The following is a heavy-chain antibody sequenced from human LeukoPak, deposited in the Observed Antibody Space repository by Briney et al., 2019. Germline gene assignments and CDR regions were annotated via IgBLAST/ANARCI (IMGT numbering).Heavy chain of an antibody. CDR3: ARENTYYSDVSGYHDGPIDY. D-gene: IGHD3-22*01. CDR2: ISNSRDV. Sequence: AGGSLTLSCAPSGFTFSTYTMNWVRQAPGKGLEWVSTISNSRDVHYSDSVRGQFTISRDNAENSLYLQMNSLRAEDTAVYYCARENTYYSDVSGYHDGPIDYWGQGTLVTVSS. V-gene: IGHV3-69-1*01. J-gene: IGHJ4*02. CDR1: GFTFSTYT.